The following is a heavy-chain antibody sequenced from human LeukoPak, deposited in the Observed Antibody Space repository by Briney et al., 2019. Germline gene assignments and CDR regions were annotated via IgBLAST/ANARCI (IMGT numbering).Heavy chain of an antibody. V-gene: IGHV3-33*01. J-gene: IGHJ3*02. CDR1: GFTFSSYV. CDR3: ARGSLLGYCSGGSCLDAFDI. D-gene: IGHD2-15*01. CDR2: KWYEGSNK. Sequence: GGSLRLSCSPPGFTFSSYVMHWVRQAPGKGLEWVAVKWYEGSNKYYADSVKGRFTISRDNSKNTLYLQMNSLRAEDTAVYYCARGSLLGYCSGGSCLDAFDIWGQGTMVTVSS.